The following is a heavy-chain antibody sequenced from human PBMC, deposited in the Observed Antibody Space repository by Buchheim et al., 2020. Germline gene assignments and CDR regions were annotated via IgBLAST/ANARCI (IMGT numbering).Heavy chain of an antibody. CDR2: FFTTGST. CDR3: ARSVKCRGLPYPEWYFDL. D-gene: IGHD2-15*01. J-gene: IGHJ2*01. CDR1: GGSLSSGSYY. V-gene: IGHV4-61*02. Sequence: QVQLQESGPGLVEPSQTLSLTCTVSGGSLSSGSYYWSWIRQPAGKGLEWIGRFFTTGSTNYNPSLKSRITISVDTSKNHFSLMVCSVTAADTAVYYCARSVKCRGLPYPEWYFDLGGRGTL.